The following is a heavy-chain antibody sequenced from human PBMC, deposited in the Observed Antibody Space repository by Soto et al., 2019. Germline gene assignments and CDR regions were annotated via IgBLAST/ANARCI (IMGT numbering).Heavy chain of an antibody. CDR2: ISTSSSYI. Sequence: GGSLRLSCAASGFTFSSYSMNWVRQAPGKGLEWVSSISTSSSYIYYAVSVKGRFTISRDNAKNSLYLQMNSLRAEDTAVYYCARGVAYYYDSSGYYYDYWGQGT. CDR3: ARGVAYYYDSSGYYYDY. J-gene: IGHJ4*02. CDR1: GFTFSSYS. V-gene: IGHV3-21*04. D-gene: IGHD3-22*01.